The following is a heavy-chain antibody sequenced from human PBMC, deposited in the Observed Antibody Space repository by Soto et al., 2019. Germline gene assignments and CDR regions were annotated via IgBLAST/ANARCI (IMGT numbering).Heavy chain of an antibody. Sequence: WGSLKISCRGFGYSFTSYWIGWVRQMSGKGLEWMGIIYPGDSDTRYSPSFQGQVTISADKSISTAYLQWSSLKASDTAMYYCARLGDSSSSSDYWGQGTLVTVSS. D-gene: IGHD6-6*01. V-gene: IGHV5-51*01. CDR2: IYPGDSDT. CDR1: GYSFTSYW. CDR3: ARLGDSSSSSDY. J-gene: IGHJ4*02.